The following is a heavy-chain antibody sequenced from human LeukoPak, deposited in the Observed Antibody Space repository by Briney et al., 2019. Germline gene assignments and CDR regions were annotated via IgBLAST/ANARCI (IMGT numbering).Heavy chain of an antibody. CDR2: ISGSGGST. V-gene: IGHV3-23*01. Sequence: GGSLRLSCAASGFTFSSYAMSWVRQAPGKGLEWVSAISGSGGSTYYADSVKGRFTISRDNSKNTLYLQMNSLRAEDTAVYYCVNLGGVGATWSYFDYWGQGTLVTVSS. CDR1: GFTFSSYA. D-gene: IGHD1-26*01. CDR3: VNLGGVGATWSYFDY. J-gene: IGHJ4*02.